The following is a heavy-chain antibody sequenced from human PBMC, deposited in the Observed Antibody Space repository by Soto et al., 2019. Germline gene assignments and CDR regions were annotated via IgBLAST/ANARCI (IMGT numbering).Heavy chain of an antibody. Sequence: PSETLSLTCSVFGGSIRSFYWSWIRQPPGKGLEWIGYVSYTGSTDYNPSLKSRATISVDTSTNQFSLKLTSVTAADTAVYYCARARGKDGYTFAYWGQGTLVTVSS. CDR2: VSYTGST. V-gene: IGHV4-59*01. CDR3: ARARGKDGYTFAY. D-gene: IGHD5-12*01. J-gene: IGHJ4*02. CDR1: GGSIRSFY.